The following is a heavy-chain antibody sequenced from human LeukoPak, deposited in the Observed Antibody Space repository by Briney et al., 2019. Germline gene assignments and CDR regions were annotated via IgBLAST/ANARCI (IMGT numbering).Heavy chain of an antibody. CDR1: GFDVSSNY. J-gene: IGHJ4*02. Sequence: GGSLRLSCAASGFDVSSNYMSWVRHAPGQGLEWVSVIYTGGSTYYADSVKGRFTISRDNSKNMLFLQMNSLRAEDTAVYYCAGAPLTGYYNPLNYWGQGTLVTVSS. CDR3: AGAPLTGYYNPLNY. D-gene: IGHD3-9*01. CDR2: IYTGGST. V-gene: IGHV3-66*01.